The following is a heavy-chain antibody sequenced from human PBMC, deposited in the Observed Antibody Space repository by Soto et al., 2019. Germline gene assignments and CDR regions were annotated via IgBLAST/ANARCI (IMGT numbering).Heavy chain of an antibody. CDR2: IYYSGST. J-gene: IGHJ4*02. D-gene: IGHD3-3*01. CDR1: GGSISSYY. V-gene: IGHV4-59*01. Sequence: PSETLSLTCTVSGGSISSYYWSWIRQPPGKGLEWIGYIYYSGSTNYNPSLKSRVTISVDTSKNQFSLKLSSVTAADTAVYYCARLERGYGDFDYWGQGTLVTVSS. CDR3: ARLERGYGDFDY.